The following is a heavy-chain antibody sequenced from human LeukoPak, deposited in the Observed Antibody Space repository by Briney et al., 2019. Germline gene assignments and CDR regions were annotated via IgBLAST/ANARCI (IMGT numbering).Heavy chain of an antibody. V-gene: IGHV5-51*01. J-gene: IGHJ4*02. CDR3: ARHGEAHYDFWSGYYNY. CDR2: IYPGDSDT. Sequence: GESLKISCKGSGYSFTGYWIGWVRQMPGKGLGWMGIIYPGDSDTRYSPSFQGQVTISADKSISTAYLQWSSLKASDTAMYYCARHGEAHYDFWSGYYNYWGQGTLVTVSS. D-gene: IGHD3-3*01. CDR1: GYSFTGYW.